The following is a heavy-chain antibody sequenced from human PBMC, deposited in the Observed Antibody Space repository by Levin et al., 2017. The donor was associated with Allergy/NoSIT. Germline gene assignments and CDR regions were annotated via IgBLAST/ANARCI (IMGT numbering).Heavy chain of an antibody. V-gene: IGHV4-39*01. CDR3: ARQGSMTTVTTTIWYYYYYYMDV. CDR2: IYYSGST. D-gene: IGHD4-17*01. CDR1: GGSISSSSYY. J-gene: IGHJ6*03. Sequence: GSLRLSCTVSGGSISSSSYYWGWIRQPPGKGLEWIGSIYYSGSTYYNPSLKSRVTISVDTSKNQFSLKLSSVTAADTAVYYCARQGSMTTVTTTIWYYYYYYMDVWGKGTTVTVSS.